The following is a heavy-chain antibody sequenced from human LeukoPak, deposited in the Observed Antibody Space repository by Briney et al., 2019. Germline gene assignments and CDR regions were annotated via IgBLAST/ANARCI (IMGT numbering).Heavy chain of an antibody. J-gene: IGHJ4*02. CDR3: AKDHYGDYGSYDY. CDR1: GFTFSSYA. V-gene: IGHV3-23*01. Sequence: GRSLRLSCAASGFTFSSYAMSWVRQAPGKGLEWVSAISGSGGSTYYADSVKGRFTISRDNSKNTLYLQMNSLRAEDTAVYYCAKDHYGDYGSYDYWGQGTLVTVSS. D-gene: IGHD4-17*01. CDR2: ISGSGGST.